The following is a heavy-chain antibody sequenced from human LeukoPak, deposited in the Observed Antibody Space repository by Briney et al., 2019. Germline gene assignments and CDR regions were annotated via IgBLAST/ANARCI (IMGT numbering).Heavy chain of an antibody. D-gene: IGHD6-13*01. Sequence: GESLKISCKGSGYSFPSYWIGWVRQMPGKGLEWMGIIYPGDSDTRYSPSFQGQVTISADKSISTAYLQWSSLKASDTAMYYCARHVSSRRSYYYYYMDVWGKGTTVTVSS. J-gene: IGHJ6*03. V-gene: IGHV5-51*01. CDR2: IYPGDSDT. CDR3: ARHVSSRRSYYYYYMDV. CDR1: GYSFPSYW.